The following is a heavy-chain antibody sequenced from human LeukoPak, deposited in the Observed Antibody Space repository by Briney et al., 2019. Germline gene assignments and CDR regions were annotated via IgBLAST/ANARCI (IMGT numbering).Heavy chain of an antibody. D-gene: IGHD2-21*01. CDR3: ARHSSWFDP. J-gene: IGHJ5*02. CDR2: VHYNGRG. Sequence: PSETLSLTCTASGDSISNYCRNWIRQPPGQGLEWIAYVHYNGRGNHSPSLKGRVTTSLDTSKNQVSLKLNSVTAADTAVYYCARHSSWFDPWGQGTLVTVSS. V-gene: IGHV4-59*01. CDR1: GDSISNYC.